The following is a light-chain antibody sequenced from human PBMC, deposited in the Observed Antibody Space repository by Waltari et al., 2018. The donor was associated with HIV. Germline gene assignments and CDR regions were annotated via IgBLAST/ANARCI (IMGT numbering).Light chain of an antibody. Sequence: VMTLSPATLLESPAKTANLSCRAGGSVGHSLAWYQQKPGPGPRLLIYGASSRASEVPPAVRGSGAGTDFSLSMSRLRSDDVGIYYCQQYSTWRLTVGRGTTVEIK. J-gene: IGKJ1*01. V-gene: IGKV3-15*01. CDR1: GSVGHS. CDR3: QQYSTWRLT. CDR2: GAS.